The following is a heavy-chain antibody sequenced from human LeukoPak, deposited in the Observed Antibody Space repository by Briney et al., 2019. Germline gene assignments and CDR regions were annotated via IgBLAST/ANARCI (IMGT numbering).Heavy chain of an antibody. CDR2: IHWNSGSM. Sequence: PGGSLRLSCAASGFIFDDYAMHWVRQAPGEGLEWVSGIHWNSGSMGYADSVKGRFTISRDNAKNSLYLQMNNLRAEDTALYYCAKGSNYDFWSGYYFDYWGQGALVTVSS. D-gene: IGHD3-3*01. V-gene: IGHV3-9*01. CDR3: AKGSNYDFWSGYYFDY. CDR1: GFIFDDYA. J-gene: IGHJ4*02.